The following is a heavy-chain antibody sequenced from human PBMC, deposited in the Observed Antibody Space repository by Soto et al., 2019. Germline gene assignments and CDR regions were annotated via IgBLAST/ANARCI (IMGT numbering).Heavy chain of an antibody. CDR1: GGSISSYY. CDR3: ARAAPYDFWSGYYDILTGYYFDY. J-gene: IGHJ4*02. Sequence: SETLSLTCTVSGGSISSYYWSWIRQPPGKGLEWIGYIYYSGSTNYNPSLKSRVTISVDTSKNQFSLKLSSVTAADTAVYYCARAAPYDFWSGYYDILTGYYFDYWGQGTLVTVSS. D-gene: IGHD3-3*01. CDR2: IYYSGST. V-gene: IGHV4-59*01.